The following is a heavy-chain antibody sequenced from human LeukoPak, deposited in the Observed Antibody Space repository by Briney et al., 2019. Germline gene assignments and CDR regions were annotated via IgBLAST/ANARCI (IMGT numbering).Heavy chain of an antibody. J-gene: IGHJ4*02. CDR2: IWYDGSNK. CDR1: GFTFSSYG. Sequence: GGSLRLSCAASGFTFSSYGMHWVRQAPGKGLKWVAVIWYDGSNKYYADSVKGRFTISRDNSKNTLYLQMNSLRAEDTAVYYCAKLFQQVTGDFDYWGQGTLVTVSS. V-gene: IGHV3-33*06. CDR3: AKLFQQVTGDFDY. D-gene: IGHD2-21*02.